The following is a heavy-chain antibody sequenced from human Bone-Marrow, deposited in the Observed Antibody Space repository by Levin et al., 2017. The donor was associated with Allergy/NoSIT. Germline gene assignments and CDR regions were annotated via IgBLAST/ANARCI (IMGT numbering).Heavy chain of an antibody. CDR2: INPNSGGT. CDR3: AREVRSMYYYDSSGYRFPFDY. D-gene: IGHD3-22*01. V-gene: IGHV1-2*02. Sequence: ASVKVSCKASGYTFTGYYMHWVRQAPGQGLEWMGWINPNSGGTNYAQKFQGSVTMTRDTSISTAYMELSRLRSDDTAVYYCAREVRSMYYYDSSGYRFPFDYWGQGTLVTVSS. J-gene: IGHJ4*02. CDR1: GYTFTGYY.